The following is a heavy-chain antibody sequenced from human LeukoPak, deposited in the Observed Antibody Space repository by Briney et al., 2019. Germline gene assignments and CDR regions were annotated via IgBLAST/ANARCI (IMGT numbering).Heavy chain of an antibody. V-gene: IGHV1-2*02. D-gene: IGHD3-10*02. CDR3: ARALGSGTYNHWFDP. J-gene: IGHJ5*02. CDR2: IDPNSGGT. CDR1: GYTITAYY. Sequence: ASVKVSCKASGYTITAYYMHWVRRAPGQGLEWMGWIDPNSGGTNYAQRFQGRVTMTRDTSINTASMELSRLRSDDTAVYYCARALGSGTYNHWFDPWGQGTLVTVSS.